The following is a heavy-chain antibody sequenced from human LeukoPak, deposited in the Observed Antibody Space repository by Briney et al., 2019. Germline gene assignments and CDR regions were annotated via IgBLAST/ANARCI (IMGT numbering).Heavy chain of an antibody. CDR2: IYYSGST. D-gene: IGHD3-22*01. CDR3: ARDAWDDYYDSSGYFDY. J-gene: IGHJ4*02. Sequence: SETLSLTCTVSGGSISSGSYYWSWIRQPPGKGLEWIGSIYYSGSTYYNPSLKSRVTISVDTSKNQFSLKLSSVTAADTAVYYCARDAWDDYYDSSGYFDYWGQGTLVTVSS. V-gene: IGHV4-39*07. CDR1: GGSISSGSYY.